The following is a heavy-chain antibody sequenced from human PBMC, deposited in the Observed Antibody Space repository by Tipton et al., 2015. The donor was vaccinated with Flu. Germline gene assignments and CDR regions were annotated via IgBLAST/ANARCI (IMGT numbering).Heavy chain of an antibody. Sequence: TLSLTCTVSGGFVSSYYWNWIRQPPGKGLEWIWYIYSNQYTKYNPSLKSRVTVSVDPSMSQFSLHLTSVPAADTAVYYCATDPSLGMPEYFDSWGQGILVTASS. J-gene: IGHJ4*02. CDR2: IYSNQYT. V-gene: IGHV4-59*02. D-gene: IGHD2-2*01. CDR3: ATDPSLGMPEYFDS. CDR1: GGFVSSYY.